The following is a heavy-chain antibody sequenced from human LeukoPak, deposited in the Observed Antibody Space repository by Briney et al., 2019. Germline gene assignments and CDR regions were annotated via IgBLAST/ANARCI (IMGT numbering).Heavy chain of an antibody. D-gene: IGHD3-16*01. J-gene: IGHJ5*02. CDR3: AGNRNALGDVNWLDT. CDR1: GASINGYY. Sequence: PSETLSLTCTVSGASINGYYWNWIRQSPGKGLEWIAFIYDTGSSNYNPSLRSRVTISLDTSKNQFSLKLKSVTAADTAVYYCAGNRNALGDVNWLDTWGQGTLVTVSS. V-gene: IGHV4-59*01. CDR2: IYDTGSS.